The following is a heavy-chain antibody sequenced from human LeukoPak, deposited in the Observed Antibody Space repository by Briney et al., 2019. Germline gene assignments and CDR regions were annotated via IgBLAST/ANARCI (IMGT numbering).Heavy chain of an antibody. CDR1: GYTFTHHY. CDR2: INPSNGDT. J-gene: IGHJ4*02. Sequence: ASVKVSCKASGYTFTHHYIHLVRQAPGQGLEWMGIINPSNGDTNYAQRFQGRVTMTRDTSTSTVYMELSSLDSEDTAEYYCARESDVGKDFDCWGQGTLVTVSS. V-gene: IGHV1-46*01. CDR3: ARESDVGKDFDC. D-gene: IGHD1-1*01.